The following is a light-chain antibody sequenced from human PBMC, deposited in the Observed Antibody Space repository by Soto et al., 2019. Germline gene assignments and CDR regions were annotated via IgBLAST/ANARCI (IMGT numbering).Light chain of an antibody. Sequence: EIVLTQSPGTLSFSPGERATLSCRASQSVSSSYLAWYQQKPGQAPRLLIYGASSRATGIPARFSGRGSGTEFTLTISSLQSEDFAVYYCQQYTNWPPNTFGQGTRLEIK. CDR3: QQYTNWPPNT. J-gene: IGKJ5*01. V-gene: IGKV3-20*01. CDR2: GAS. CDR1: QSVSSSY.